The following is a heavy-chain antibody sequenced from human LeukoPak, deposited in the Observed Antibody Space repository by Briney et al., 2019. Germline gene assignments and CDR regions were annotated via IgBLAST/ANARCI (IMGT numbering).Heavy chain of an antibody. CDR2: ISGSGGDT. V-gene: IGHV3-23*01. J-gene: IGHJ5*02. CDR3: TRDLGYTYVHNWFDP. Sequence: GGSLRLSCAASGLTFNSYAMSWVRQAPGEGLEWVSGISGSGGDTYYADSVKGRFTISRDNSKYTLYLQMNSLRAEDTAVYHCTRDLGYTYVHNWFDPWGQGTLVTVSS. D-gene: IGHD5-18*01. CDR1: GLTFNSYA.